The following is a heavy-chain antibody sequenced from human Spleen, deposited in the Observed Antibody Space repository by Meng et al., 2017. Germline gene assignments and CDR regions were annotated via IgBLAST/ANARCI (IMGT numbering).Heavy chain of an antibody. Sequence: ASVKVSCKPSGYNFPDYYIHWVRRAPGQGLEWMGRINPKSGDTHYAQKFQGRVTMTEDTSTDTAYMELSSLRSEDTAVYYCATVGYDYVWGSYRPYFYYWGQGTLVTVSS. D-gene: IGHD3-16*02. V-gene: IGHV1-2*06. CDR1: GYNFPDYY. CDR2: INPKSGDT. J-gene: IGHJ4*02. CDR3: ATVGYDYVWGSYRPYFYY.